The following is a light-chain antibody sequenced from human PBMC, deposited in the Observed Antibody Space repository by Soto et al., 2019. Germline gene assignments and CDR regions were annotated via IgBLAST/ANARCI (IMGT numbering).Light chain of an antibody. V-gene: IGKV3-11*01. Sequence: EIVLTQSPGTLSLSPGERATLSCRASQSVSVHLAWYQQKPGQAPRLLIYDASNRATGIPARFSGSGSGTDFTLNISSLEPEDFAVYHCVQRTTWPWTCGQGSKVEIK. J-gene: IGKJ1*01. CDR3: VQRTTWPWT. CDR1: QSVSVH. CDR2: DAS.